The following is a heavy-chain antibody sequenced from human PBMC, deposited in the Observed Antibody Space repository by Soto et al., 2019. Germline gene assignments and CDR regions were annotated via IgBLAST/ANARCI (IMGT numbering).Heavy chain of an antibody. CDR1: GYTFTGYY. V-gene: IGHV1-18*04. CDR2: ISAYNGNT. Sequence: ASVKVSCKASGYTFTGYYMHWVRQAPGQGLEWMGWISAYNGNTNYAQKLQGRVTMTTDTSTSTAYMELRSLRSDDTAVYYCARWTYCGGDCYGHYYYGMDVWGQGTTVTVSS. CDR3: ARWTYCGGDCYGHYYYGMDV. J-gene: IGHJ6*02. D-gene: IGHD2-21*02.